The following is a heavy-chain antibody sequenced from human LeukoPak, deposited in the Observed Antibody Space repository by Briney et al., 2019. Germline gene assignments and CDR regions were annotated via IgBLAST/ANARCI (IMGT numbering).Heavy chain of an antibody. CDR2: IKQDGSEK. CDR3: ARDACSSTSCYAGYYYGMDV. D-gene: IGHD2-2*01. CDR1: GFTFSSYW. J-gene: IGHJ6*02. Sequence: GGSLRLSCVASGFTFSSYWMSWVRQAPGKGLEWVANIKQDGSEKYYVDSVKGRFTISRDNAKNSLYLQMNSLRAEDTAVYYCARDACSSTSCYAGYYYGMDVWGQGTTVTVSS. V-gene: IGHV3-7*03.